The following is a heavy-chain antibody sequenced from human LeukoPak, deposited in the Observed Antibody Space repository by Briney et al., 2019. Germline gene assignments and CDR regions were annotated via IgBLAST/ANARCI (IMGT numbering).Heavy chain of an antibody. J-gene: IGHJ4*02. Sequence: SETLSLTCAVYGGSFSGYYWSWIRQPPGKGLEWIGFIYDSGSTNYNPSLKSRVTISVGTSKNQFSLKLSSVTAADTAVYYCARSRYSSGSYYFDSWGQGTLVTVSS. CDR2: IYDSGST. V-gene: IGHV4-59*08. CDR1: GGSFSGYY. D-gene: IGHD6-25*01. CDR3: ARSRYSSGSYYFDS.